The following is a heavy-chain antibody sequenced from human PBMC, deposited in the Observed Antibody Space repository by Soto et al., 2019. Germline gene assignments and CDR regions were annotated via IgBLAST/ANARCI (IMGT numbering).Heavy chain of an antibody. D-gene: IGHD3-10*01. CDR2: ISYDGSDK. Sequence: QVQLVESGGGVVQPGRPLRLSCAASGFTFSTCAMHWVRQAPGKGLERVAFISYDGSDKYYADSVKGRFAISRDNYRNTLYLQMNSLRAEDTAVYFCAREFGVPGDLWGQGTLVTVSS. CDR1: GFTFSTCA. CDR3: AREFGVPGDL. V-gene: IGHV3-30*09. J-gene: IGHJ5*02.